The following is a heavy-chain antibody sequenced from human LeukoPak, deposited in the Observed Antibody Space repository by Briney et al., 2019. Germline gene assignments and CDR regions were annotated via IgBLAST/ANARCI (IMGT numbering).Heavy chain of an antibody. D-gene: IGHD5-18*01. J-gene: IGHJ4*02. Sequence: GASVKVSCKASGYTFTSYYMHWVRQAPGQGLEWMGIINPSGGSTSYAQKFQGRVTMTRDTSTSTVYMDLSSLRSEDTAVDYCARPPKRGYNEAGWAQETLFTVSS. CDR2: INPSGGST. CDR3: ARPPKRGYNEAG. CDR1: GYTFTSYY. V-gene: IGHV1-46*01.